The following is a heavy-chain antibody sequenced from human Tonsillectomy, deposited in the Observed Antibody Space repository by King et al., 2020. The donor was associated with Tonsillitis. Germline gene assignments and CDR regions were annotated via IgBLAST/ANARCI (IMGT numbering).Heavy chain of an antibody. CDR2: IIPIFGTG. V-gene: IGHV1-69*01. CDR1: GGTFSSYT. J-gene: IGHJ3*02. CDR3: ARESSGRDHDTFDI. D-gene: IGHD6-19*01. Sequence: QLVQSGAEVKKPGSSVKVSCKASGGTFSSYTISWVRQAPGQGLEWMGGIIPIFGTGHYAPKFQGKVTITADESTTTAYMELSSLRSEDTAVYYCARESSGRDHDTFDIWGQGTMVTVSS.